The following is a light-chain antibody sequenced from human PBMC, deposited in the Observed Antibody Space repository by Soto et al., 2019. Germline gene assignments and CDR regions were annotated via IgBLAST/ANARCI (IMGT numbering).Light chain of an antibody. V-gene: IGLV2-14*03. J-gene: IGLJ3*02. Sequence: QSALTQPASLSGSPGQSITISCTGTSSDIGSYNYVSWYQQHPGKAPKLMIFDVSYRPSGISDRFSGSKSGNMASLTISGLQPEDEADYYCSSYGASSTLFGGGTKLTVL. CDR3: SSYGASSTL. CDR1: SSDIGSYNY. CDR2: DVS.